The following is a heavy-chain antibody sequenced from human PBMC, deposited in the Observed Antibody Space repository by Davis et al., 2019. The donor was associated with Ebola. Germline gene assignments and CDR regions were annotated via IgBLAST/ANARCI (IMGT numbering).Heavy chain of an antibody. V-gene: IGHV1-18*01. CDR1: RYTFTRYG. J-gene: IGHJ4*02. CDR2: ISAYLCNT. D-gene: IGHD1-26*01. Sequence: ASVPVSRMASRYTFTRYGITWVRLAPGPGLEWMGWISAYLCNTHYPQKLQGRVTMTTDTSTSTAYMELRSLRSDDTAVYYCARGGGSYSADYWGQGTLVTVSS. CDR3: ARGGGSYSADY.